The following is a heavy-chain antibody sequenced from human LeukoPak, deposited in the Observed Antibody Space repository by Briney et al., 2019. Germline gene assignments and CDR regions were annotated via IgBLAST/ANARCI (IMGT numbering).Heavy chain of an antibody. Sequence: PGRSLRLSCAASGFTFNNYGMHWVRQAPGKGLEWVAVISFDGSNKFYADSVKGRFTISRDNSKNTLSLQMNSLRAEDTAVYYCARGAYYYEDWGQGTLVTVSS. CDR1: GFTFNNYG. J-gene: IGHJ4*02. CDR3: ARGAYYYED. D-gene: IGHD3-22*01. CDR2: ISFDGSNK. V-gene: IGHV3-30*03.